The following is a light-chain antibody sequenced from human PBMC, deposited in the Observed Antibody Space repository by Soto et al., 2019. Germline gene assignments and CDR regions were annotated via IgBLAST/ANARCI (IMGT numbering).Light chain of an antibody. J-gene: IGLJ1*01. Sequence: QSVLTQPASVSGSPGQSITISCTGTSSDIGDYNYVSWYQQLPGKVPKLIIYDVSNRPSGVSDRFSGSKSGNAASLTISGLQAEDEADYYCSSYTSTSTLYVFGTGTKLTVL. V-gene: IGLV2-14*03. CDR2: DVS. CDR1: SSDIGDYNY. CDR3: SSYTSTSTLYV.